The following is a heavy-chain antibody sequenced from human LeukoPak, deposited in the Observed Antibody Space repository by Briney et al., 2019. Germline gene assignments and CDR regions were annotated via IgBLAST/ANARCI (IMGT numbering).Heavy chain of an antibody. D-gene: IGHD5-24*01. CDR1: GYTFTSYD. V-gene: IGHV1-3*01. J-gene: IGHJ3*02. CDR3: ARVEWLPGNAFDI. CDR2: INAGNGNT. Sequence: GASVKVSCKASGYTFTSYDINWVRQATGQGLEWMGWINAGNGNTKYSQKFQGRVTITRDTSASTAYMELSSLRSEDTAVYYCARVEWLPGNAFDIWGQGTMVTVSS.